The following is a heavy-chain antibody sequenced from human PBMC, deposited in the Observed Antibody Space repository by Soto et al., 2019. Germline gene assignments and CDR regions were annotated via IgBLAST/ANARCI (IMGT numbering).Heavy chain of an antibody. CDR2: IYPGDSDT. J-gene: IGHJ3*02. CDR3: ARSGAQGGAFDI. Sequence: GECLKISWNSSGYSFTSDWSGWVRQMPGKGLEWMGIIYPGDSDTRYSPSFQGQVTISADKSISTAYLQWSSLKASDTAMYYCARSGAQGGAFDIWGQGTMVTVSS. D-gene: IGHD3-10*01. V-gene: IGHV5-51*01. CDR1: GYSFTSDW.